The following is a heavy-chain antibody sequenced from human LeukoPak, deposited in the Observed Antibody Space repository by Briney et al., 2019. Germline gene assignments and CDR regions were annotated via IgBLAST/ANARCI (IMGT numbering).Heavy chain of an antibody. D-gene: IGHD3-10*01. J-gene: IGHJ4*02. V-gene: IGHV3-23*01. CDR2: IGATTGNT. Sequence: PGGSLTLSCAASGFTFSTYAMGWVRQAPGKGLEWVSTIGATTGNTYYADSVKGRFTISRDNSKNTMWLQMNSLRAEATAIYYCANRGRYYFDYWGQGALVAVSS. CDR1: GFTFSTYA. CDR3: ANRGRYYFDY.